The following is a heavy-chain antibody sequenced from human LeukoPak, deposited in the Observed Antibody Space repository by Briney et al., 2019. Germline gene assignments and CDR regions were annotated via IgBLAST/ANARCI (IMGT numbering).Heavy chain of an antibody. CDR3: VLGYCSVGSCYSFDY. CDR2: IIPNCGTA. CDR1: GGTFSIYT. J-gene: IGHJ4*02. Sequence: SVTLSCKASGGTFSIYTISWVRHAPGQGREWMGGIIPNCGTANYAQKVQGRDTITTDESTSKAYMELSSLRSEDTAVYYCVLGYCSVGSCYSFDYWGQGTLVTVSS. V-gene: IGHV1-69*05. D-gene: IGHD2-15*01.